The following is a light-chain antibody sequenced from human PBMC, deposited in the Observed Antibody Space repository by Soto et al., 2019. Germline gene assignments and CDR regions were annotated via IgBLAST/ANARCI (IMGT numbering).Light chain of an antibody. CDR1: TGTVTSGHY. CDR3: LLPFSDAWV. J-gene: IGLJ3*02. V-gene: IGLV7-46*01. CDR2: DTS. Sequence: QAVVTQETSMSVSPGGTVTLTCGSSTGTVTSGHYPYWFQQKPGQAPRTLIYDTSNKQSWTPARFSGSLLGGKAALTLSGAQPEDEADYYCLLPFSDAWVFGGGTKVTVL.